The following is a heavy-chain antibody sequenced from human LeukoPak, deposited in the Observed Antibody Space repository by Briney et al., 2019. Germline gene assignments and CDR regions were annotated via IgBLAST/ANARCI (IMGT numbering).Heavy chain of an antibody. CDR1: GFTFSRYS. CDR3: ARDGGVRYGQNSLLRPVLSNPFEYYFDY. J-gene: IGHJ4*01. CDR2: ISSSSSYI. D-gene: IGHD2-8*02. V-gene: IGHV3-21*01. Sequence: GGSLRLSCAASGFTFSRYSMNWVRQAPGKGLEWVSSISSSSSYIYYADSVKGRFTISRDNAKNSLYLQMNSLRAEDTAVYYCARDGGVRYGQNSLLRPVLSNPFEYYFDYWGQGTLVTVSS.